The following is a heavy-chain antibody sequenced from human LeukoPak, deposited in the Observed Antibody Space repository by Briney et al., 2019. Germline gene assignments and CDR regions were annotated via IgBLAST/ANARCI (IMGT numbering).Heavy chain of an antibody. J-gene: IGHJ4*02. V-gene: IGHV4-34*01. CDR3: AALEVAATRGFY. CDR2: INHSGGT. CDR1: GGSFSGYY. D-gene: IGHD2-15*01. Sequence: SETLSLTCAVYGGSFSGYYWSWIRQPPGKGLEWIGEINHSGGTNYNPSLKSRVTISVDTSKNQFSLELSSVTAADTAVYYCAALEVAATRGFYWGQGTLVTVSS.